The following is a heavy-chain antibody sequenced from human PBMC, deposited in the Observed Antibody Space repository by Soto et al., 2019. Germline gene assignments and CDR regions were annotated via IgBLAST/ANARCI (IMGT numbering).Heavy chain of an antibody. CDR1: GYTFTSYA. J-gene: IGHJ4*02. Sequence: ASVKVSCKASGYTFTSYAFNWVRQAPGQGLEWMGWISAYSGNTNYAQKFQGRVTMTTDTSTSTAYMELRSLRSDDTAVYYCARDQTVLDYWGQGTLVTVSS. CDR3: ARDQTVLDY. V-gene: IGHV1-18*04. CDR2: ISAYSGNT. D-gene: IGHD4-17*01.